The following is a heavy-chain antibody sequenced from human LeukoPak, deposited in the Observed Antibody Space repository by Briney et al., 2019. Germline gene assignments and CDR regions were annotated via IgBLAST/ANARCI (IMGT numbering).Heavy chain of an antibody. Sequence: SETLSLTCTVSGGSISSGSYYWGWIRRPPGKGVEWIGSIYYSGSTYYNPSLKSRVTISVDTSKNQLSLKLSSVTATDTAVYYCARLDYGDHDYWGQGTLVTVSS. CDR1: GGSISSGSYY. V-gene: IGHV4-39*01. D-gene: IGHD4-17*01. CDR2: IYYSGST. CDR3: ARLDYGDHDY. J-gene: IGHJ4*02.